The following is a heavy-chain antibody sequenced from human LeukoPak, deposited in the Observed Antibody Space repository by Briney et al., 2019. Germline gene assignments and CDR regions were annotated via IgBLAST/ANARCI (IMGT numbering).Heavy chain of an antibody. J-gene: IGHJ3*02. CDR2: IYYSGST. CDR1: GGSISSSSYY. V-gene: IGHV4-39*01. Sequence: SETLSLTCTVSGGSISSSSYYWGWLRQPPGKGLEWIGTIYYSGSTYYNPSLKSPVTISVDTSKNQFSLKLSSVTAADTALYYCARHGARITIDPRIHFDIWGQGTMVTVSS. CDR3: ARHGARITIDPRIHFDI. D-gene: IGHD3-10*01.